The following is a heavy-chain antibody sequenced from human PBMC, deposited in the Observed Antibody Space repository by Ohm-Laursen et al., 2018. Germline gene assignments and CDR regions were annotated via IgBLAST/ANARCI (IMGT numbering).Heavy chain of an antibody. CDR2: ISGSGDII. J-gene: IGHJ6*02. CDR1: GFNFSEFY. Sequence: SLRLSCAASGFNFSEFYMSWIRQAPGKGLEWLSYISGSGDIIYYADSVKGRFTISRDNAKNSVYLQMNSLRAEDTAVFYCASSYYFGMDVWGQGTTVTVSS. CDR3: ASSYYFGMDV. V-gene: IGHV3-11*04.